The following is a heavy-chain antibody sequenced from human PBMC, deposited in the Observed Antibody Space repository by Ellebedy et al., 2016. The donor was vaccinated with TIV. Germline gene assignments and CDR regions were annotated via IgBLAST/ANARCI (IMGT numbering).Heavy chain of an antibody. Sequence: GESLKISCKGSGNSFPNYWIAWVRQAPDKGLEWLGVIYPADSEVRYSPTFQGQVIISADKSITTAYLQWNSLRASDTAVYYCARKDVGNYGMDLWGQGTTVTVSS. CDR2: IYPADSEV. V-gene: IGHV5-51*01. D-gene: IGHD7-27*01. J-gene: IGHJ6*02. CDR1: GNSFPNYW. CDR3: ARKDVGNYGMDL.